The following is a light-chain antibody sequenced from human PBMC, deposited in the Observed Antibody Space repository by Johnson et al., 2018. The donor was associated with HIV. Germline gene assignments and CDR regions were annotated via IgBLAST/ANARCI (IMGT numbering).Light chain of an antibody. CDR1: SSNIGNNY. J-gene: IGLJ1*01. V-gene: IGLV1-51*01. CDR2: DSN. CDR3: GTLDSSLSAHV. Sequence: QSVLTQPPSVSAAPGQKVTVSCSGSSSNIGNNYVSWYQQLPGRAPKLLIYDSNKRPSGIPDRFSGSKSGTSATLGITGLQTGDEADYYCGTLDSSLSAHVFGTGTKVTVL.